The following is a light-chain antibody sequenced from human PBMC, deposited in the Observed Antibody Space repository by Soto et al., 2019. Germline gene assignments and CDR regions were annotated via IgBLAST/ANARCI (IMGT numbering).Light chain of an antibody. Sequence: QSVLTQPASVSESPGQSITISCTGSSSDVGGYKYVSWYQQHPGKAPKLLIYDVTNRPSGVSNRFSGSKSGYTASLTISGLQSEDEADYYCSSYTSFKTLVFRTGTRSP. J-gene: IGLJ1*01. CDR3: SSYTSFKTLV. CDR2: DVT. V-gene: IGLV2-14*01. CDR1: SSDVGGYKY.